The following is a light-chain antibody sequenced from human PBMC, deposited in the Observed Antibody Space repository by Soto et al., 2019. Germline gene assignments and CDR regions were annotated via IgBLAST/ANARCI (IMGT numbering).Light chain of an antibody. Sequence: TEMTQSTSSLTAPVADRVTITCQASQDIINYLNWYQQKPGKAPKLLIYDASNLETGVPSRFSGSGSGTDFTFVSGSLHPEDIASYYRQLYDNLPITFGQGTRLEIK. CDR2: DAS. V-gene: IGKV1-33*01. CDR1: QDIINY. J-gene: IGKJ5*01. CDR3: QLYDNLPIT.